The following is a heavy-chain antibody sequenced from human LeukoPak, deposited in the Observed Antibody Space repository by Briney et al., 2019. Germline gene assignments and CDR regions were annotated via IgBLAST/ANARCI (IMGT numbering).Heavy chain of an antibody. CDR2: ISGSGGTT. CDR1: GFTFSSYA. D-gene: IGHD2-15*01. V-gene: IGHV3-23*01. J-gene: IGHJ4*02. Sequence: GGSLPLSCAASGFTFSSYAMSCVRPAPGEGLEWVSAISGSGGTTYHPNSVKGRFTISRDNSKNTLYLQMNSLRAEDTAVYYCAKESQGSSTYYFDYWGQGTLVTVSS. CDR3: AKESQGSSTYYFDY.